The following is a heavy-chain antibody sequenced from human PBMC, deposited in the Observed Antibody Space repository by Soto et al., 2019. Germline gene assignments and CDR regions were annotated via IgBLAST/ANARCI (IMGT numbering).Heavy chain of an antibody. V-gene: IGHV4-34*01. Sequence: QVQLRQWGAGLLRPSETLSLTCAVSDGSFNSYYWSWIRQAPGMGLEWIAEINHRGSTNYNPSLKRRVTISVDTSNNQFSLKLNSVTVADVAIYYCARGGFGSGWYGTFDVWGQGTMVNLSS. CDR2: INHRGST. D-gene: IGHD6-19*01. CDR3: ARGGFGSGWYGTFDV. J-gene: IGHJ3*01. CDR1: DGSFNSYY.